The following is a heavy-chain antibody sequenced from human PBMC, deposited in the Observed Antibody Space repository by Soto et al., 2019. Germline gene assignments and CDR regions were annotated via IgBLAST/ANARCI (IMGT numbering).Heavy chain of an antibody. D-gene: IGHD2-2*01. J-gene: IGHJ4*02. Sequence: QVQLVESGGGVVQPGRSLRLSCAASGFTFSSYGMHWVRQAPGKGLEWVAVIWYDGSNKYYADSVKGRFTISRDNSKNTLYLQMNSLRAEDTAVYYCARDQKDSTVFDYWGQGTLVTVSS. CDR2: IWYDGSNK. CDR3: ARDQKDSTVFDY. V-gene: IGHV3-33*01. CDR1: GFTFSSYG.